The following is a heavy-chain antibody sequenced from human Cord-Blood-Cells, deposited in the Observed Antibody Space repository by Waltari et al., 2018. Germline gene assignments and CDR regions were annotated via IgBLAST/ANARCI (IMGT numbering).Heavy chain of an antibody. J-gene: IGHJ6*02. D-gene: IGHD3-9*01. CDR1: GFTFTSSA. CDR2: IVVGSGNT. CDR3: AAGSYDILTGYYYYYGMDV. Sequence: QMQLVQSGSEVKKPGTSVKVSCKASGFTFTSSAVQWVRQARGQRLEWIGWIVVGSGNTNYAQKFQERVTITRDMSTSTAYMELSSLRSEDTAVYYCAAGSYDILTGYYYYYGMDVWGQGTTVTVSS. V-gene: IGHV1-58*01.